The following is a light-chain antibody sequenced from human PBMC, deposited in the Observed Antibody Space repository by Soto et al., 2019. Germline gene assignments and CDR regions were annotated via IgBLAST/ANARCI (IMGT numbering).Light chain of an antibody. CDR1: QSVSSN. CDR3: QQYNVWPLT. CDR2: VES. V-gene: IGKV3-15*01. Sequence: EIVMTQSPATLSVSPGERATLSCRASQSVSSNLAWYQQKPGQTPKLLIYVESTRATGIPARFSGSGSGTEFTLTISSLQSEDFVVYYCQQYNVWPLTFGGGTKVECK. J-gene: IGKJ4*01.